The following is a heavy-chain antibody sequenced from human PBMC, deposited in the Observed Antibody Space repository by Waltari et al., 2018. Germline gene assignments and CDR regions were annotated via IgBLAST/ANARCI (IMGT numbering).Heavy chain of an antibody. CDR1: GFTFSNYW. CDR3: ARFVRYDILTGSPAYHFDY. J-gene: IGHJ4*02. CDR2: IRQDGSEI. Sequence: EVQLVESGGGLVQPGGSLRLSCAASGFTFSNYWMSWVRQALGEGLEWVANIRQDGSEIHFVDSMKGRFTISRDNAEKSLYLQMNSLRAEDTAVYYCARFVRYDILTGSPAYHFDYWGQGALVTVSS. V-gene: IGHV3-7*01. D-gene: IGHD3-9*01.